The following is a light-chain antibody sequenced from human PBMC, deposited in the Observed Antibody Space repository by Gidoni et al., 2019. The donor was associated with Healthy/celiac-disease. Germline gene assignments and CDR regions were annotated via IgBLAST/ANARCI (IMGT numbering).Light chain of an antibody. Sequence: SYELTQPPSVSVSPGQTASITCSGDKLGDKYACWYQQKPGQSPVLVIYQDSKRPSGIPERFSGSNSGNTATLTISGTQAMDEADYYCQAWDSSTAEAHVVFGGGTKLTVL. CDR3: QAWDSSTAEAHVV. CDR2: QDS. J-gene: IGLJ2*01. V-gene: IGLV3-1*01. CDR1: KLGDKY.